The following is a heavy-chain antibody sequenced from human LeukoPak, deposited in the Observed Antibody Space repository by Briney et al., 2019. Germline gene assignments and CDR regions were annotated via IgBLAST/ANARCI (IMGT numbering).Heavy chain of an antibody. J-gene: IGHJ4*02. CDR3: ARDSLLIVGAPEVLDY. D-gene: IGHD1-26*01. CDR2: IYYSGST. Sequence: SETLSLTCAVYGGSFSGYYWSWIRQPPGKGLEWIGSIYYSGSTYYNPSLKSRVTISVDTSKNQFSLKLSSVTAADTAVYYCARDSLLIVGAPEVLDYWGQGTLVTVSS. V-gene: IGHV4-34*01. CDR1: GGSFSGYY.